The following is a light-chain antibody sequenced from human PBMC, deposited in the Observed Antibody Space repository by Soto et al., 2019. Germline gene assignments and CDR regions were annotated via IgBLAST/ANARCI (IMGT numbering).Light chain of an antibody. CDR3: CSYAGSSSLI. J-gene: IGLJ2*01. V-gene: IGLV2-23*02. CDR2: EVN. CDR1: SSDVGSYNL. Sequence: QSALTQPASVSGSPGQSITISCTGTSSDVGSYNLVSWYQQHPGKAPKLMISEVNKRPSGVSNRFSGSKSGSTASLTISGLQAEDEADYYCCSYAGSSSLIFGGGTKVTVL.